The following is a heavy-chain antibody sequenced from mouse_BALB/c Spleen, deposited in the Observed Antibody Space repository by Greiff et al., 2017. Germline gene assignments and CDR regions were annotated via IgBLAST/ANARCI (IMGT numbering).Heavy chain of an antibody. V-gene: IGHV3-6*02. CDR1: GYSITSGYY. CDR3: ARRVTRPYWYFDV. CDR2: ISYDGSN. D-gene: IGHD2-3*01. J-gene: IGHJ1*01. Sequence: EVQLQESGPGLVKPSQSLSLTCSVTGYSITSGYYWNWIRQFPGNKLEWMGYISYDGSNNYNPSLKNRISITRDTSKNQFFLKLNSVTTEDTATYYCARRVTRPYWYFDVWGAGTTVTVSS.